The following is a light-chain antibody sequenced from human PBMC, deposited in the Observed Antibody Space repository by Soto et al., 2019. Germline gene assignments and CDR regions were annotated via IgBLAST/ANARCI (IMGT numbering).Light chain of an antibody. Sequence: DIVLPQSPGTLSLSTGERATLYCRSSQSVSSSYLAWYQQKPGQAPRLLIYDASYRATGIPARFSGSGSGTDFTLTISRLEPEDFAVYYCQQYGTSAGTVGQGGKVDIK. CDR3: QQYGTSAGT. CDR2: DAS. CDR1: QSVSSSY. J-gene: IGKJ1*01. V-gene: IGKV3-20*01.